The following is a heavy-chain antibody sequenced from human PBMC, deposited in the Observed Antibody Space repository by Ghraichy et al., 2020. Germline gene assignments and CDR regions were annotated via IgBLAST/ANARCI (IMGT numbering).Heavy chain of an antibody. V-gene: IGHV4-59*08. CDR1: GDSMSSYY. D-gene: IGHD1-1*01. Sequence: QTLSLTCTVSGDSMSSYYWSWIRQPPGKGLEWIGYIFYSGSTNYNPSLKSRVTISVVTSKNQFSLKLRSVTAADTAVYYCARRVTTWFDPWGQGTLVTVSS. CDR3: ARRVTTWFDP. J-gene: IGHJ5*02. CDR2: IFYSGST.